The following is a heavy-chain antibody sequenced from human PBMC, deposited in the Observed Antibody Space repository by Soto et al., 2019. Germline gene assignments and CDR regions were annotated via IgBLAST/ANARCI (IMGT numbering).Heavy chain of an antibody. V-gene: IGHV1-69*12. CDR2: IIPIFGTA. J-gene: IGHJ4*02. Sequence: QVQLVQSGAEVKKPGSSVKVSCKASGGTFSNYAINWVRQAPGQGLECMGGIIPIFGTANYAERFQGRVTITADESTRTAYMELSSLRSEGTAVYYLARAGLMTSVTSYFDYWGQGTLVTVSS. CDR1: GGTFSNYA. D-gene: IGHD4-4*01. CDR3: ARAGLMTSVTSYFDY.